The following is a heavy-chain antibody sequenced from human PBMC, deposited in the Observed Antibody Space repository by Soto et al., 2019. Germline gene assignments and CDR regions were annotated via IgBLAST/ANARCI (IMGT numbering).Heavy chain of an antibody. CDR2: IIPIFGTA. CDR1: GGTFSSYA. D-gene: IGHD5-12*01. V-gene: IGHV1-69*01. J-gene: IGHJ4*02. CDR3: AMQERWLKLNYFDY. Sequence: ASVKVSCKASGGTFSSYAISWVRQAPGQGLEWMGGIIPIFGTANYAQKFQGRVTITADESTSTAYMELSSLRSEDTAVYYCAMQERWLKLNYFDYWGQGTLVTVSS.